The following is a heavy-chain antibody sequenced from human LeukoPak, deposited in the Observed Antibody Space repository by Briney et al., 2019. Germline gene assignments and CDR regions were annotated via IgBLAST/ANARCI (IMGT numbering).Heavy chain of an antibody. CDR3: AKGYYDILTGYYCDY. V-gene: IGHV3-30*18. CDR2: TSYDGATK. Sequence: GGSLRLSCAASGFTFSSYGLNWVRQAPGKGLEWVALTSYDGATKFYADSVKGRFTISRDNSKNTLYLQMNSLRAEDTAVYYCAKGYYDILTGYYCDYWGQGTLVTVSS. D-gene: IGHD3-9*01. CDR1: GFTFSSYG. J-gene: IGHJ4*02.